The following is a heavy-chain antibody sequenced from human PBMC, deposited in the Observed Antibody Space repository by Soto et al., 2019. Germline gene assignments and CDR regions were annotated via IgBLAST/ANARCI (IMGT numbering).Heavy chain of an antibody. CDR3: VRHRGDYGDNSGDY. CDR1: GYTFINYW. Sequence: EVQLVQSGAEVKKPGESLKISCQGSGYTFINYWICWVRQVPGKGLQWMGVIFPGDSDTRYSPAFEGHVTISADKSINTASLQCRSLRASDTSMYYCVRHRGDYGDNSGDYWGQGTLVSVSS. V-gene: IGHV5-51*01. D-gene: IGHD3-10*01. CDR2: IFPGDSDT. J-gene: IGHJ4*02.